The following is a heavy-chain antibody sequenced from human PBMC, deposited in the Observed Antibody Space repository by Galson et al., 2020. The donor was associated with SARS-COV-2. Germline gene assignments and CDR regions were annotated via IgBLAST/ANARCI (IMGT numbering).Heavy chain of an antibody. J-gene: IGHJ6*02. CDR3: ASTPGYCSSTSCYVHYYGMDV. Sequence: KIGESLKISCAASGFTFSSYSMNWVRQAPGKGLEWVSSISSSSSYIYYADSVKGRFTISRDNAKNSLYLQMNSLRAEDTAVYYCASTPGYCSSTSCYVHYYGMDVWGQGTTVTVSS. CDR1: GFTFSSYS. D-gene: IGHD2-2*01. V-gene: IGHV3-21*01. CDR2: ISSSSSYI.